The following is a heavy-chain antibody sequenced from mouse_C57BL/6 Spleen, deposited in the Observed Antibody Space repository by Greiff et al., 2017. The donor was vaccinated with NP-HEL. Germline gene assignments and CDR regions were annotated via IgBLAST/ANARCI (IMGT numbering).Heavy chain of an antibody. CDR3: ARSGITTGYFDY. Sequence: VQLQQSGAELARPGASVKLSCKASGYTFTSYGISWVKQRTGQGLEWIGEIYPRSGNTYYNEKFKGKATLTADKSSSTAYMELRSLTSEDSAVYFCARSGITTGYFDYWGQGTTLTVSS. CDR2: IYPRSGNT. J-gene: IGHJ2*01. CDR1: GYTFTSYG. V-gene: IGHV1-81*01. D-gene: IGHD1-1*01.